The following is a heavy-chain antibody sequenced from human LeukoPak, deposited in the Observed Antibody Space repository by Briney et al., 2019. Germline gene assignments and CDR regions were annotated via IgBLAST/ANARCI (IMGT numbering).Heavy chain of an antibody. D-gene: IGHD6-19*01. V-gene: IGHV1-2*02. J-gene: IGHJ4*02. CDR3: ARSGFSTGFYLDF. Sequence: ASVKVSCKASGYTFTGQFIHWLRPAPGQGLAWMGWIDPPSGAPHYAQKFQDTITLTRDTSIATAYMEVDRLRTDDTAVYYCARSGFSTGFYLDFWGQGTPISVSS. CDR1: GYTFTGQF. CDR2: IDPPSGAP.